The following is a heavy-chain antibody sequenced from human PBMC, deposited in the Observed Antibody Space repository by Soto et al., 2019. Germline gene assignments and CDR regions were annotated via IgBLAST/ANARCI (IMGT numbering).Heavy chain of an antibody. Sequence: PGASVKVSCKASGYTFTSYGISWVRQAPGQGLEWMGWISAYNGNTNYAQKLQGRVTMTTDTSTSTAYMELRSLRSDDTAVYYCARLSYSNYGVLYYYYYMDVWGKGTTVTVSS. CDR2: ISAYNGNT. V-gene: IGHV1-18*01. D-gene: IGHD4-4*01. CDR1: GYTFTSYG. J-gene: IGHJ6*03. CDR3: ARLSYSNYGVLYYYYYMDV.